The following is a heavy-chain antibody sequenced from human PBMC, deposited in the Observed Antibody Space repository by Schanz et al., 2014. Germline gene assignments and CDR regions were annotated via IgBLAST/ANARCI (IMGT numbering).Heavy chain of an antibody. V-gene: IGHV3-30*03. J-gene: IGHJ3*02. Sequence: QVQLVESGGGVVQPGRYLRLSCAASGFTFSNFGLHWVRQAPGKGLNWVAVISSDGTNKYYADSVQGRFTLSKDFSKDTLYLQLTSLRPEDTAVYYCARLATSKSRLGDAVDIWGQGTMVTVSS. CDR3: ARLATSKSRLGDAVDI. CDR2: ISSDGTNK. D-gene: IGHD6-6*01. CDR1: GFTFSNFG.